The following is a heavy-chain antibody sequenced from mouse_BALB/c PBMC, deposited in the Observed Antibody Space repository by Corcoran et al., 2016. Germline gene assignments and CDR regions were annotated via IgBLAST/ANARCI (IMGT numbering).Heavy chain of an antibody. Sequence: QIQLVQSGPELKKPGETVKISCKASGYTFTNYGMNWVKQAPGKGLKWMGRINTYTGEPTYADDFKGRFAFSLETSASTAYLQINNLKNEDMATYFCARGSSGYDYWGQGTTLTVSS. CDR3: ARGSSGYDY. CDR2: INTYTGEP. CDR1: GYTFTNYG. D-gene: IGHD3-1*01. J-gene: IGHJ2*01. V-gene: IGHV9-1*02.